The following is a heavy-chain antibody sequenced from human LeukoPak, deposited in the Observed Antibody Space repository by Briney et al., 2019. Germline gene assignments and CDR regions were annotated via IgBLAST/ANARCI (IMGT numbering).Heavy chain of an antibody. J-gene: IGHJ4*02. V-gene: IGHV4-38-2*02. CDR3: AGGTVAGTGY. CDR1: GYSISSGYY. CDR2: IYHSGST. D-gene: IGHD6-19*01. Sequence: SETLSLTCTVSGYSISSGYYWGWIRQPPGKGLEWIGSIYHSGSTYYNPSLKSRVTISVDRSKNQFSLKLSSVTAADTAVYYCAGGTVAGTGYWGQGTLVTVSS.